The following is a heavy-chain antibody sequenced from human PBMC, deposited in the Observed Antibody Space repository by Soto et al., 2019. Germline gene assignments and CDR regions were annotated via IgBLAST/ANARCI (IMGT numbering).Heavy chain of an antibody. CDR1: GGTFSSYA. V-gene: IGHV1-69*13. J-gene: IGHJ5*02. Sequence: SVKVSCKASGGTFSSYAISWVRQAPGQGLGWMGGIIPIFGTANYAQKFQGRVTITADESTSTAYMELSSLRSEDTAVYYCARTYYDILTGYPNWFDPWGQGTLVTVSS. D-gene: IGHD3-9*01. CDR3: ARTYYDILTGYPNWFDP. CDR2: IIPIFGTA.